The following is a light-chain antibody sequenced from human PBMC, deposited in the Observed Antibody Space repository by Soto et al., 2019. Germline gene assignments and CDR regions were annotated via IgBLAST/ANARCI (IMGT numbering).Light chain of an antibody. V-gene: IGKV3-11*01. Sequence: EIVLTQSPATLSLSPGERATLSCRASQSVSRYLAWYQQKPGQAPRLLIYDASNRATGIPARFSGSGSGTDFTLNISSLEPEDFAVYYCQQRSNWFLTFGGGTKVEIK. J-gene: IGKJ4*01. CDR1: QSVSRY. CDR3: QQRSNWFLT. CDR2: DAS.